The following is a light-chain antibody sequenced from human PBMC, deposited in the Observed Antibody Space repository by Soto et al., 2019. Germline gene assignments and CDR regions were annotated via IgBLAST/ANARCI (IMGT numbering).Light chain of an antibody. CDR2: DAS. CDR1: QSVSSY. J-gene: IGKJ5*01. CDR3: QQRSNLIT. V-gene: IGKV3-11*01. Sequence: IVLTQSPATLSLSPGERATLSCRASQSVSSYLAWYQQKPGQAPRLPIYDASNRATGIPARFSGSGSGTDFTLTISSLEPEDFAVYYCQQRSNLITFGQGTRLEIK.